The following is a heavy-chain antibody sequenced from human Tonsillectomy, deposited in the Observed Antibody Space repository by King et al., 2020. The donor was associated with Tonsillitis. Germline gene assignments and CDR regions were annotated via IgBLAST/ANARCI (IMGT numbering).Heavy chain of an antibody. D-gene: IGHD6-13*01. J-gene: IGHJ6*04. CDR2: IFYSGST. CDR1: GGSISSYY. V-gene: IGHV4-59*08. Sequence: VQLQESGPGLVKPSETLSLTCTVSGGSISSYYWSWIRQPPGKGLEYIGYIFYSGSTNYNPSLKSRVTISVDTSKNQFSLKLSSVTAADTAVYYCARHSMYSTTWYPTEMDVWGKGTTVTVSS. CDR3: ARHSMYSTTWYPTEMDV.